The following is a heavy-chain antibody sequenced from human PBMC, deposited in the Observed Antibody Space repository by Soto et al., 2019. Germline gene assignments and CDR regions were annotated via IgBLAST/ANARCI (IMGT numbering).Heavy chain of an antibody. J-gene: IGHJ4*02. CDR3: ARGPDHFDY. CDR1: GFPFSPSG. CDR2: INRDGSST. Sequence: EVQLVESGGGLVQPGGSLDPPVPPPGFPFSPSGFQWVLQLHGKGLVWVSRINRDGSSTSYADSVKGRFTISRDTAKNTLYLQMNSLRAEDTAVYYCARGPDHFDYWGQGTLVTVSS. V-gene: IGHV3-74*01.